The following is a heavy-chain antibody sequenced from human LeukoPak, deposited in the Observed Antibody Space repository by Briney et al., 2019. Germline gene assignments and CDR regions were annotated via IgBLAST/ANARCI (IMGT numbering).Heavy chain of an antibody. CDR2: ISSSAGTI. D-gene: IGHD1-14*01. CDR3: ARDDHRYFYYMDV. V-gene: IGHV3-48*03. J-gene: IGHJ6*03. CDR1: GFSFSDYE. Sequence: GGSLRLSCAASGFSFSDYEMNWVRQAPGKGLEWVSYISSSAGTILYADSVKGRFTISRDNAKNSLYLQMNSLRAEDTAVYYCARDDHRYFYYMDVWGKGTTVTVSS.